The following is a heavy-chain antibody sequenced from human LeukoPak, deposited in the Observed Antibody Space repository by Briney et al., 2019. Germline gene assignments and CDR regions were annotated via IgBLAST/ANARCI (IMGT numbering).Heavy chain of an antibody. D-gene: IGHD3-22*01. V-gene: IGHV3-30*18. J-gene: IGHJ3*02. Sequence: GGSLRLSCAASGFTFSSYGMHWVRQAPGKGLEWVAIISYDGSNKYYGDSVKGRFTISRDNSKNTLYLQMNSLRAEDTAVYYCAKNYYDTSDYREHDAFDIWGQGTMVTVSS. CDR3: AKNYYDTSDYREHDAFDI. CDR1: GFTFSSYG. CDR2: ISYDGSNK.